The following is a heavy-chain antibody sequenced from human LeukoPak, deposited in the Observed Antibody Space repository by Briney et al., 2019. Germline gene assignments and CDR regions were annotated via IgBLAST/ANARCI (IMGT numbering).Heavy chain of an antibody. V-gene: IGHV5-10-1*01. CDR3: ARSMFASGSYYSRDY. J-gene: IGHJ4*02. CDR2: IDPSDSYT. CDR1: GYRFTNYW. D-gene: IGHD3-10*01. Sequence: GVSLRISCQGSGYRFTNYWISWVRPMPGKGLEWMGRIDPSDSYTNYSPSFQGHVTISADKSISTAYLQWSSLKASDTAMYYCARSMFASGSYYSRDYWGQGTLVTVSS.